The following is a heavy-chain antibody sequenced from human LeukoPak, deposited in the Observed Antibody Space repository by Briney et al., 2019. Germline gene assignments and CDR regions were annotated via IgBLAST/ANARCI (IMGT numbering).Heavy chain of an antibody. CDR2: IYYSGST. CDR3: ASGDDYYDSSGYYYAALNWFDP. CDR1: GGSISSSSYY. J-gene: IGHJ5*02. V-gene: IGHV4-39*07. Sequence: PSETLSLTCTVSGGSISSSSYYWGWIRQPPGKGLEWIGSIYYSGSTYYNPSLKSRVTISVDTSKNQFSLKLSSVTAADTAVYYCASGDDYYDSSGYYYAALNWFDPWGQGTLVTVSS. D-gene: IGHD3-22*01.